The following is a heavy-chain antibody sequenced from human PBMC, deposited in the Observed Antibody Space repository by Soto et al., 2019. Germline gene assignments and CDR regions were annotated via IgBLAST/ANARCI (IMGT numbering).Heavy chain of an antibody. D-gene: IGHD6-13*01. CDR3: VRLVGNSWLDY. CDR2: TYYRSKWYY. V-gene: IGHV6-1*01. CDR1: GDSVSTGSAT. Sequence: PSQTRSLTCDISGDSVSTGSATWNCISKSPSRGLEWLGRTYYRSKWYYDYAVSVRSRISINPDTSKNQFSLQLNSVTPEDTAVYYCVRLVGNSWLDYWGPGTLVTVSS. J-gene: IGHJ4*02.